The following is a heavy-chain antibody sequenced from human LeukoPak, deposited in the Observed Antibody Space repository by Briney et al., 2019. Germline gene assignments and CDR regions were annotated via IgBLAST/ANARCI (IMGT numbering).Heavy chain of an antibody. CDR1: GYTFTGYY. Sequence: GASVKVSCKASGYTFTGYYMHWVRQAPGQGLEWMGWINPNSGGTNYAQKFQSRVTMTRDTSISTAYMELSRLRSDDTAVYYCAREGVAVAGTCHFDYWGQGTLVTVPS. D-gene: IGHD6-19*01. J-gene: IGHJ4*02. V-gene: IGHV1-2*02. CDR3: AREGVAVAGTCHFDY. CDR2: INPNSGGT.